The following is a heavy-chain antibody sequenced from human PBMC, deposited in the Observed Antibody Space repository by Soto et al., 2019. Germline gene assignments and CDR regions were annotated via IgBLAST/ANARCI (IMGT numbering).Heavy chain of an antibody. Sequence: GGSLRLSCAASGFTFSSYGMHWVRQAPGKGLEWVAVIWYDGSNKYYADSVKGRFTISRDNSKNTLYLQMNSLRAEDTAVYYCARDKVWSGYSDYGMDVWGQGTTVTVSS. CDR2: IWYDGSNK. CDR3: ARDKVWSGYSDYGMDV. J-gene: IGHJ6*02. V-gene: IGHV3-33*01. CDR1: GFTFSSYG. D-gene: IGHD3-3*01.